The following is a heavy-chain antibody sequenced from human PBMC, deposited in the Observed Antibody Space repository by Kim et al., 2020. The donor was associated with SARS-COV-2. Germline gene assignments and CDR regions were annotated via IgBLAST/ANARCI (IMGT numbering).Heavy chain of an antibody. CDR2: IYYSGST. J-gene: IGHJ4*02. D-gene: IGHD6-13*01. CDR1: GGSISSSSYY. CDR3: ARQSSSSIILFDY. V-gene: IGHV4-39*01. Sequence: SETLSLTCTVSGGSISSSSYYWGWIRQPPGKGLEWIGSIYYSGSTYYNPSLKSRVTISVDTSKNQFSLKLSSVTAADTAVYYCARQSSSSIILFDYWGQGTLVTVSS.